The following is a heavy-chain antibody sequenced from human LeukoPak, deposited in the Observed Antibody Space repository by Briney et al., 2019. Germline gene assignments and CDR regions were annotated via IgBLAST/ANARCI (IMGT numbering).Heavy chain of an antibody. D-gene: IGHD1-26*01. V-gene: IGHV1-8*01. J-gene: IGHJ4*02. CDR3: ARPPMGVGALE. Sequence: GASLKVSCKPSGYTFTNYDINWVRQAAGQGPEWMGWMRPSNGNTGYAQKFQGRVTMTRNTSINTAYMELSSLRSDDTAVYYCARPPMGVGALEWGQGTLVIVSS. CDR1: GYTFTNYD. CDR2: MRPSNGNT.